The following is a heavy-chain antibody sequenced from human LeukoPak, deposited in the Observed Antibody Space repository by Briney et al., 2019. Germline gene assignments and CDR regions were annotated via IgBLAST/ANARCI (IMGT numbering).Heavy chain of an antibody. D-gene: IGHD6-13*01. V-gene: IGHV3-66*01. CDR1: GFIVSNNY. CDR2: IYRGGSS. Sequence: GGSLRLSCVASGFIVSNNYMSWVRQAPGMGLEWVSTIYRGGSSFYVDSVKGRFTISRDNSKNTLYLQMDSLRAEDTAVYYCASDLSTWFDWGQGTQVTVAS. CDR3: ASDLSTWFD. J-gene: IGHJ4*02.